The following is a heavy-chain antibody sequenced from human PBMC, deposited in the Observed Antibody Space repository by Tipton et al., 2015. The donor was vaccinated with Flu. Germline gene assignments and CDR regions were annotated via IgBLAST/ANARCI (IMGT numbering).Heavy chain of an antibody. CDR3: ARGDYYGYWYFDL. Sequence: TLSLTCIVSGYSISSGYYWGWIRQPPGKGLEWIGSIYHSGSTYYNPSLKSRVTISVDTSKNQFSLKLSSVTAADTAVYYCARGDYYGYWYFDLWGRGTLVTVSS. D-gene: IGHD3-10*01. CDR1: GYSISSGYY. V-gene: IGHV4-38-2*02. CDR2: IYHSGST. J-gene: IGHJ2*01.